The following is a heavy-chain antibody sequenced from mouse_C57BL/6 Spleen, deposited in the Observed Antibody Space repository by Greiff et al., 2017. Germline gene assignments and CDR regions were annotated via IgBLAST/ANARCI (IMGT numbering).Heavy chain of an antibody. CDR2: INPGSGGT. CDR1: GYAFTNYL. D-gene: IGHD2-10*01. V-gene: IGHV1-54*01. J-gene: IGHJ3*01. Sequence: QVQLQQSGAELVRPGTSVKVSCKASGYAFTNYLIEWVKQRPGQGLEWIGVINPGSGGTNYNEKFKGKATLTADKSSSTAYMQLSSLTSADSAVXFCARSYYDLTPGAWFAYWGQGTLVTVSA. CDR3: ARSYYDLTPGAWFAY.